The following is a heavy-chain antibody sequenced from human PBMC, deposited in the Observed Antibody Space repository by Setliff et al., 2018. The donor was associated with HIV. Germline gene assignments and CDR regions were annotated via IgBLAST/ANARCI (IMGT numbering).Heavy chain of an antibody. V-gene: IGHV4-38-2*02. Sequence: SETLSLTCTASGYSISSGYYWSWIRQAPGKGLQWIGFIYNSVTTNYNPSLKSRATISLDTSKNQFSLKLTSVTAADTAVYYCARGGTSSNWFGPWGQGTLVTVSS. J-gene: IGHJ5*02. CDR3: ARGGTSSNWFGP. CDR1: GYSISSGYY. CDR2: IYNSVTT. D-gene: IGHD2-2*01.